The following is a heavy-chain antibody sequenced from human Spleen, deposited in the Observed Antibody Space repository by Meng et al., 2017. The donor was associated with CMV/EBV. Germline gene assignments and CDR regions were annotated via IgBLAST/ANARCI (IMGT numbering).Heavy chain of an antibody. J-gene: IGHJ5*02. V-gene: IGHV4-59*01. CDR3: ARKQGYCSGGSCYDWFDP. Sequence: SISSYYWSWIRQPPGKGLEWIGYIYYSGSTNYNPSLKSRVTISVDTSKNQFSLKLSSVTAADTAVYYCARKQGYCSGGSCYDWFDPWGQGTLVTVSS. CDR1: SISSYY. CDR2: IYYSGST. D-gene: IGHD2-15*01.